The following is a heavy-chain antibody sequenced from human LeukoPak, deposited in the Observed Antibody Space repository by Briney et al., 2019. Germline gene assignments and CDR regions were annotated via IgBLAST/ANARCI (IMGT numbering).Heavy chain of an antibody. V-gene: IGHV4-31*03. CDR1: GGSISSGGYY. CDR3: ARLWSYYDSSGNYYEAYWYFDL. Sequence: SQTLSLTCTVSGGSISSGGYYWSWIRQHPGKGLEWIGYIYYSGSTYYNPSLKSRVTISVDTSKNQFSLKLSSVTAADTAVYYCARLWSYYDSSGNYYEAYWYFDLWGRGTLVTVSS. D-gene: IGHD3-22*01. J-gene: IGHJ2*01. CDR2: IYYSGST.